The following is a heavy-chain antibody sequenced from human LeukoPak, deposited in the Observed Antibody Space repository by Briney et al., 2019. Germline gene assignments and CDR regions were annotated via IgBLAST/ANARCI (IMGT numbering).Heavy chain of an antibody. CDR3: ASLTRIVGASSFDY. CDR2: INPNSSGT. CDR1: GYTFTGYY. Sequence: ASVKVSCKASGYTFTGYYMHWVRQAPGQGLEGMGWINPNSSGTNYAQKFQGRVTMTRDTSISTAYMELSRLRSDDTAVYYCASLTRIVGASSFDYWGQGTLVTVSS. D-gene: IGHD1-26*01. V-gene: IGHV1-2*02. J-gene: IGHJ4*02.